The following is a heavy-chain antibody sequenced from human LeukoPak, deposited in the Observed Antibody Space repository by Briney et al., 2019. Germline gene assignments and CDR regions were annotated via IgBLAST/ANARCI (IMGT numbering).Heavy chain of an antibody. V-gene: IGHV3-30*18. CDR1: GFTFSSYG. J-gene: IGHJ4*02. Sequence: GGSPRLSCAASGFTFSSYGMHWVRQAPGKGLEWVAVISYDGSNKYYADSVKGRFTISRDNSKNTLYLQMNSLRAEDTAVYYCAKAAEFYGDYKPFDYWGQGTLVTVSS. D-gene: IGHD4-17*01. CDR2: ISYDGSNK. CDR3: AKAAEFYGDYKPFDY.